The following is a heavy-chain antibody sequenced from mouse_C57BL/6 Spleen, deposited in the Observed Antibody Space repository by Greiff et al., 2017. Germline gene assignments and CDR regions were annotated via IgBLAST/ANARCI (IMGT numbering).Heavy chain of an antibody. D-gene: IGHD2-3*01. J-gene: IGHJ4*01. CDR2: IDPSDSET. CDR3: ARSYEGYAMDY. CDR1: GYTFTSYW. Sequence: QVQLQQPGAELVRPGSSVTLSCKASGYTFTSYWMHWVKQRPIQGLEWIGNIDPSDSETHYNQKFKDKATLTVDKSSSTAYMQLSSLTSEDSAVYYCARSYEGYAMDYWGQGTSVTVSS. V-gene: IGHV1-52*01.